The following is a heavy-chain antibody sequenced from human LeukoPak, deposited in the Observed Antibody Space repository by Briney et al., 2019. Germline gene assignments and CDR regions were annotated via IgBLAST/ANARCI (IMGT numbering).Heavy chain of an antibody. Sequence: TGGSRRLSCTASGFTFGDYAMSWVRQAPGKGLEWVAVMSHDGSSKYYADSVKGRFTISRDNSKNTLYLQTNSLTAEDTAGYNCAKSGCSSTSCYVNYWGQGTLVIVSS. CDR3: AKSGCSSTSCYVNY. V-gene: IGHV3-30*04. CDR2: MSHDGSSK. CDR1: GFTFGDYA. J-gene: IGHJ4*02. D-gene: IGHD2-2*01.